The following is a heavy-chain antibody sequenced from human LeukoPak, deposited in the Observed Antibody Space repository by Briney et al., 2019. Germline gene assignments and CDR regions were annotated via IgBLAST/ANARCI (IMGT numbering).Heavy chain of an antibody. V-gene: IGHV1-46*01. CDR3: ARLGYCSGTSCYATSHFDY. CDR1: GYTFTSYY. Sequence: GASVKVSCKASGYTFTSYYMHWVRQAPGQGLEWMGMTNPSGGTTSYAQKFQGRVTMTRDTSTSTVYMGLSSLRSEDTAVYYCARLGYCSGTSCYATSHFDYWGQGTLVTVSS. CDR2: TNPSGGTT. J-gene: IGHJ4*02. D-gene: IGHD2-2*01.